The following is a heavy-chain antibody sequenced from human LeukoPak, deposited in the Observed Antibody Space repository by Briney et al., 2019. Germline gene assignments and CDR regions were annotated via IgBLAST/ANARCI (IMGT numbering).Heavy chain of an antibody. V-gene: IGHV3-23*01. Sequence: GGSLRLSCAASGFTFSSYAMSWVRQAPGKGLEWVSAISGSGGSTYYADSVKGRFTISRDNSKNTLYLQMNSLRAGDTAVYYCAKSVYYDSSGYYSYYYGMDVWGQGTTVTVSS. D-gene: IGHD3-22*01. J-gene: IGHJ6*02. CDR1: GFTFSSYA. CDR2: ISGSGGST. CDR3: AKSVYYDSSGYYSYYYGMDV.